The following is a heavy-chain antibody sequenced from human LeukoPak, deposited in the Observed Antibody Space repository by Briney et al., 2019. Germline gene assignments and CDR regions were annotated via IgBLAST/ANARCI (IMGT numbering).Heavy chain of an antibody. J-gene: IGHJ4*02. CDR2: IYSGGST. CDR3: ARSDDSSGYYYGFDY. CDR1: GFTVSSNY. Sequence: PGGSLRLSCAASGFTVSSNYMSWVRQAPGKGLEWVSVIYSGGSTYYADSVKGRFTISRDNSKNTLYLQMNSLRAEDTAVYYCARSDDSSGYYYGFDYWGQGTLVTVSS. V-gene: IGHV3-53*01. D-gene: IGHD3-22*01.